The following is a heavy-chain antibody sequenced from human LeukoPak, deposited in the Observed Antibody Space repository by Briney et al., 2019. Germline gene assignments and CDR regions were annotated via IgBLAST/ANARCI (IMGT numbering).Heavy chain of an antibody. CDR1: GYTFTGQY. Sequence: ASVKVSCKASGYTFTGQYMHWVRQAPGQGLEWMGWINPNSGGTNYAQKFQGRVTMTRDTSIRTAYMELSRLRSDDTAVYYCARVMNREGTNYWGQGTLVTVSS. J-gene: IGHJ4*02. D-gene: IGHD1/OR15-1a*01. V-gene: IGHV1-2*02. CDR3: ARVMNREGTNY. CDR2: INPNSGGT.